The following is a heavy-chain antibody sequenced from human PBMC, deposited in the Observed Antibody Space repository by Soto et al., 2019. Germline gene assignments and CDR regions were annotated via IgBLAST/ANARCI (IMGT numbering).Heavy chain of an antibody. Sequence: GGSLRLCCAASGFTFSSYAMSWVRQAPGKGLEWVSAISGSGGSTYYADSVKGRFTISRDNSKNTLYLQMNSLRAEDTAVYYCAKAPSITIFGVVIIIDYWGQGTLVTVSS. V-gene: IGHV3-23*01. CDR3: AKAPSITIFGVVIIIDY. D-gene: IGHD3-3*01. CDR1: GFTFSSYA. CDR2: ISGSGGST. J-gene: IGHJ4*02.